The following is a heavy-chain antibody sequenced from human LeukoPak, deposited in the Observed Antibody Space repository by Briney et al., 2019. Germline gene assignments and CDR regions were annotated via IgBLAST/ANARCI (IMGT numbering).Heavy chain of an antibody. CDR2: IYYSGSS. V-gene: IGHV4-31*03. CDR3: AREPRTTGTFDY. CDR1: GGSINNGGYY. Sequence: SETLSLTCTVSGGSINNGGYYWSWIRQHPGKGLEWIGYIYYSGSSYYNPSLRSRVTISVDTSKNHFSLKLSSVTAADTAVYYCAREPRTTGTFDYWGQGTLVTVSS. J-gene: IGHJ4*02. D-gene: IGHD1-1*01.